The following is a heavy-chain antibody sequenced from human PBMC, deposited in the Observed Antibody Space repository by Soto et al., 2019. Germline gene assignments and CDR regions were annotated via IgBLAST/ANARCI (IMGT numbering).Heavy chain of an antibody. CDR3: ARGRSTIFGVVIYFDY. CDR2: IYHSGST. J-gene: IGHJ4*02. CDR1: GGSISSGGYS. V-gene: IGHV4-30-2*01. D-gene: IGHD3-3*01. Sequence: SETLSLTCAVSGGSISSGGYSWSWIRQPPGKGLEWIGYIYHSGSTYYNPSLKSRVTISVDRSNNQFSLKLSSVTAADTAVYFCARGRSTIFGVVIYFDYWGQGTLVTVSS.